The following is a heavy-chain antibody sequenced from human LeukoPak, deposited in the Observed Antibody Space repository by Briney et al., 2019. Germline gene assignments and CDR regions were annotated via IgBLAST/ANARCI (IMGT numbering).Heavy chain of an antibody. CDR2: ISGSSGST. D-gene: IGHD3-22*01. Sequence: GGSLRLSCAASGFTFSSYAMSWVRQAPGKGLEWVSAISGSSGSTYYADSVKGRFTISRDNAKNSLYLQMNSLRAEDTAVYYCASLVVAPMDVWGQGTTVTVSS. J-gene: IGHJ6*02. CDR3: ASLVVAPMDV. CDR1: GFTFSSYA. V-gene: IGHV3-23*01.